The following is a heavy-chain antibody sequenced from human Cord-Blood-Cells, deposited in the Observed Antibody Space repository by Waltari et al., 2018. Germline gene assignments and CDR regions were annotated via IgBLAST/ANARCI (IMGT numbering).Heavy chain of an antibody. CDR2: IDWDDDK. Sequence: QVTLRVSGPALVNPTQTLTLTCTFSGFSLSTSGMCVSWFRQPPGKALEWLSLIDWDDDKYYSTSLKTRLTISKDTSKNQVVLTMTNMDPVDTATYYCARNYGGNSYFDYWGQGTLVTVSS. CDR3: ARNYGGNSYFDY. D-gene: IGHD4-17*01. V-gene: IGHV2-70*01. CDR1: GFSLSTSGMC. J-gene: IGHJ4*02.